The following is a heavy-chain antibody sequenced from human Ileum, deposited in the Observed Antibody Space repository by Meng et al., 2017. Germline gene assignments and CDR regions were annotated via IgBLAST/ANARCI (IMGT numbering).Heavy chain of an antibody. Sequence: QLQLQESGPGLVKPTETLSLTCIVSGGSVTSSSYDWGWIRQPPGKGLEWIGYIYYSGSTYYNPSLKSRLTISVDTSKNQFSLKLSSVTAADTAVYYCARDRDSSGYYPYWGQGTLVTVSS. CDR3: ARDRDSSGYYPY. CDR1: GGSVTSSSYD. D-gene: IGHD3-22*01. V-gene: IGHV4-30-4*08. CDR2: IYYSGST. J-gene: IGHJ4*02.